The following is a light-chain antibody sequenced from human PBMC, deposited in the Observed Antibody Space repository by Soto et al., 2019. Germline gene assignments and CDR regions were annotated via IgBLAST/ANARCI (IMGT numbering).Light chain of an antibody. Sequence: QSVLTQPPSVSGAPGQRVTVSCTGSNSNIGAGYDVHWYQQLPGTAPKLLISDTNNRRPGVPDRFSGSKSGTSASLAISGLQAEDEADFYCQSYDISLSGVIFGGGTKLTVL. CDR3: QSYDISLSGVI. V-gene: IGLV1-40*01. J-gene: IGLJ2*01. CDR1: NSNIGAGYD. CDR2: DTN.